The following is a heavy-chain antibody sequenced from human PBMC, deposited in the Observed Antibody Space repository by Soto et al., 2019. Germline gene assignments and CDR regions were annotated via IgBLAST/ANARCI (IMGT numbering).Heavy chain of an antibody. CDR3: ARASGYGSGSSVNHSCDY. J-gene: IGHJ4*02. D-gene: IGHD3-10*01. V-gene: IGHV3-7*01. CDR1: GFTFSSHW. Sequence: EVLLVESGGGLVQPGGSQRVSCAAFGFTFSSHWMSWVRQAPGKGLYCVATIKYEGSEKKYVDSVMGRCNISRDNAKNSMYLHMTSLRAEDTAVYYCARASGYGSGSSVNHSCDYWGQGTLVSVST. CDR2: IKYEGSEK.